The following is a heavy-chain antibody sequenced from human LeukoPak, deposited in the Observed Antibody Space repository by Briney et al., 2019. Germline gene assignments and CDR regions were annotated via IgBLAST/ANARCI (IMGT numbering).Heavy chain of an antibody. Sequence: SSETLSLTCTVSGGSISSGNFYWSWIRQPPGKGLEWIGYIFYPGSTYYNLSLKSRVTMSADTSKNQFSLILRSVTAADTAVYYCARKYPDHWFDPWGQGTLVTVSS. J-gene: IGHJ5*02. CDR2: IFYPGST. CDR3: ARKYPDHWFDP. V-gene: IGHV4-30-4*01. CDR1: GGSISSGNFY. D-gene: IGHD6-6*01.